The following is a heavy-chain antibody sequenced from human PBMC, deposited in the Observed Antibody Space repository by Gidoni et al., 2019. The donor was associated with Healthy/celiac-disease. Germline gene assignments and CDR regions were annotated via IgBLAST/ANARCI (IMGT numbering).Heavy chain of an antibody. D-gene: IGHD6-13*01. Sequence: QLQLQESGPGLVKPSETLSLTCTVSGGSISSSSYYWGWIRQPPGKGLEWIGSIYYSGSTYYNPSLKSRVTISVDTSKNQFSLKLSSVTAADTAVYYCASAHIAAAGTDWFDPWGQGTLVTVSS. V-gene: IGHV4-39*07. CDR3: ASAHIAAAGTDWFDP. CDR1: GGSISSSSYY. CDR2: IYYSGST. J-gene: IGHJ5*02.